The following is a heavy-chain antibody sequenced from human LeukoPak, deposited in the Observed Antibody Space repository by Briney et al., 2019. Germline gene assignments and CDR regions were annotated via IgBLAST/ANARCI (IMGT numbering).Heavy chain of an antibody. D-gene: IGHD3-22*01. Sequence: PGGSLRLSCAASGFTFSSYEMNWVRQAPGKGLEWVSCISSSGSTIYYADSVKGRFTISRDNSKNSLYLQMNSLRAEDTAVYYCARVTMIVVVTPSGIDSWGQGTLVTASS. V-gene: IGHV3-48*03. CDR1: GFTFSSYE. J-gene: IGHJ5*01. CDR3: ARVTMIVVVTPSGIDS. CDR2: ISSSGSTI.